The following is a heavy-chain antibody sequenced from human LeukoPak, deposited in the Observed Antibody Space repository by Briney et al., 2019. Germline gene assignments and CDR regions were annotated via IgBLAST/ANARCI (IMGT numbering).Heavy chain of an antibody. V-gene: IGHV4-59*01. Sequence: SETLSLTCTVSGGSISSYYWSWIRQPPGKGLELIGYIYYSGSTNYNPSLKSRVTISVDTSKNQFSLKLSSVTAADTAVYYCARVPYSSGWVWFDPWGQGTLVTVSS. D-gene: IGHD6-19*01. J-gene: IGHJ5*02. CDR2: IYYSGST. CDR3: ARVPYSSGWVWFDP. CDR1: GGSISSYY.